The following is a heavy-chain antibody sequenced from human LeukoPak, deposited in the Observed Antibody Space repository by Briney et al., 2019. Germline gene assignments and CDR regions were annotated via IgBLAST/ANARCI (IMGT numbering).Heavy chain of an antibody. Sequence: SETLSLTCAVSGYSISSGHYWGWIRQPPGKGLEWIGSIYHSGGTYYNPSLKSRVTISVDTSTNQFSLKMKSVTAADTAVYAGFTPAVDYCSQGTLVTVSS. CDR1: GYSISSGHY. J-gene: IGHJ4*02. CDR3: FTPAVDY. V-gene: IGHV4-38-2*01. CDR2: IYHSGGT. D-gene: IGHD3-10*01.